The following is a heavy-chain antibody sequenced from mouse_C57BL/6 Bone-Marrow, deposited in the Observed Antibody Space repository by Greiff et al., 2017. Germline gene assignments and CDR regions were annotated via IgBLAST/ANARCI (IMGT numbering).Heavy chain of an antibody. CDR1: GFNIKNTY. V-gene: IGHV14-3*01. Sequence: VQLQQSVAELVRPGASVKLSCTASGFNIKNTYMHWVKQRPEQGLEWIGRIYPANGNTKYDSKFQGKATLTADTSSNTAYLQLSSLTTEDTAIYYGARSWGRYCCFDVWGTGTTVTVSS. CDR3: ARSWGRYCCFDV. D-gene: IGHD1-1*01. J-gene: IGHJ1*03. CDR2: IYPANGNT.